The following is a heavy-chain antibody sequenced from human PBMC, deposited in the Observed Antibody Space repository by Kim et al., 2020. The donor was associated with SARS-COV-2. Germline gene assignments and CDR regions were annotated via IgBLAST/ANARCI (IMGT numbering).Heavy chain of an antibody. CDR1: GYTFTSYG. J-gene: IGHJ4*02. CDR3: ARDRPVAKQPEIAAAGDYFDY. CDR2: ISAYNGNT. Sequence: ASVKVSCKASGYTFTSYGISWVRQAPGQGLEWMGWISAYNGNTNYAQKLQGRVTMTTDTSTSTAYMELRSLRSDDTAVYYCARDRPVAKQPEIAAAGDYFDYWGQGTLVTVSS. V-gene: IGHV1-18*04. D-gene: IGHD6-13*01.